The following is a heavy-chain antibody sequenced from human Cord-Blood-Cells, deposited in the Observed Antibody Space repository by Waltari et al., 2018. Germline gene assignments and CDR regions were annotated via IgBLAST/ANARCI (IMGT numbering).Heavy chain of an antibody. Sequence: QVQLQQWGAGLLKPSETLSLTCAVYGGSFSGYYWSRFRQPLGKGLEWIGEINHSGSTNYNPSLKSRVTISVDTSKNQFSLKLSSVTAADTAVYYCVRGLVHIAAAGNAFDIWGQGTMVTVSS. CDR3: VRGLVHIAAAGNAFDI. CDR1: GGSFSGYY. J-gene: IGHJ3*02. CDR2: INHSGST. V-gene: IGHV4-34*01. D-gene: IGHD6-13*01.